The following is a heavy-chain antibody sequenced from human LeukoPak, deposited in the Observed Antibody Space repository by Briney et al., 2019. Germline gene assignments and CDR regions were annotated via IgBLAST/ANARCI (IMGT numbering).Heavy chain of an antibody. CDR1: GFTFSKYS. J-gene: IGHJ4*02. V-gene: IGHV3-48*01. Sequence: GGSLRLSCAASGFTFSKYSMNWVRQAPGKGLEWVSYISPSSSNILYADSVKGRFTISRDNAKNSLYLQMNSLRAQDTAVYYCARTLYYYDSSGYFYWGQGTLVTVSS. CDR3: ARTLYYYDSSGYFY. CDR2: ISPSSSNI. D-gene: IGHD3-22*01.